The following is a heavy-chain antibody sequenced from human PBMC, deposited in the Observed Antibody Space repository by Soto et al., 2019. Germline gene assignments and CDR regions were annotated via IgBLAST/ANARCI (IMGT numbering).Heavy chain of an antibody. D-gene: IGHD6-13*01. V-gene: IGHV4-31*03. CDR1: GCSISSGGYY. Sequence: SETLSLTCTFSGCSISSGGYYWSWIRQHPGKGLEWIGYIYYSGSTYYNPSLKSRVTISVDTSKNQFSLKLSSVTAADTAVYYCARGDSSSWLNWFDPWGQGTLVTVSS. CDR3: ARGDSSSWLNWFDP. J-gene: IGHJ5*02. CDR2: IYYSGST.